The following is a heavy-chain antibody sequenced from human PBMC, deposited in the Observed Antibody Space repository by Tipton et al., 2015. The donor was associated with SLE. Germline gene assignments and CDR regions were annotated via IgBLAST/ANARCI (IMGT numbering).Heavy chain of an antibody. D-gene: IGHD3-10*01. CDR3: ARHETYYYGSGSYFYYFDY. Sequence: VQLVQSGAEVKKPGESLKISCKGSGYSFTSYWIGWVRQMPGKGLEWMGIIYPGDSDTRYSPSFQGQVTISADKSISTAYLQWSSLKASDTAMYYCARHETYYYGSGSYFYYFDYWGQGTLVTVSS. V-gene: IGHV5-51*01. CDR1: GYSFTSYW. CDR2: IYPGDSDT. J-gene: IGHJ4*02.